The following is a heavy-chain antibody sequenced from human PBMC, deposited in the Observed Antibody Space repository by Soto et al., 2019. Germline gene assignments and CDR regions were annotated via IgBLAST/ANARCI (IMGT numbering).Heavy chain of an antibody. J-gene: IGHJ4*02. CDR2: IDPSDSYT. V-gene: IGHV5-10-1*01. Sequence: PGESLKISCKGSGYSFTSYWISWVRQMPGKGLEWMGRIDPSDSYTNYSPSFQGHVTISADKSISTAYLQWSSLKASGTAMYYCARPLYYYDSSGYYYNYWGQGTLVTVSS. CDR1: GYSFTSYW. D-gene: IGHD3-22*01. CDR3: ARPLYYYDSSGYYYNY.